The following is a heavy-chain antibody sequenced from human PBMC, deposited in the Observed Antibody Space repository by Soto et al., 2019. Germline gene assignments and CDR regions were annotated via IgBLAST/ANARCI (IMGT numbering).Heavy chain of an antibody. D-gene: IGHD3-10*01. CDR2: ISPSGTT. CDR1: GGSFSYYY. V-gene: IGHV4-34*01. J-gene: IGHJ4*02. CDR3: TRGRLYYDSGNYAN. Sequence: QVQLQQWGAGLLKPSETLSLTCAVYGGSFSYYYWSWIRQSPGKGLEWIGEISPSGTTKYNPSLKSRVIISMHTSTNQFSLYLSSVTAAATAVYYCTRGRLYYDSGNYANWGQGTLVTVSS.